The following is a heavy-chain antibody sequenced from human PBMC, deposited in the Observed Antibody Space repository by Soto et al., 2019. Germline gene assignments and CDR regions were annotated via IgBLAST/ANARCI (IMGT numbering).Heavy chain of an antibody. CDR1: GYTFTGYY. D-gene: IGHD5-18*01. Sequence: ASVKVSCKASGYTFTGYYMHWVRQAPGQGLEWMGWINPNSGGTNYAQKFQGRVTMTRDTSISTAYMELSRLRSDDTAVYYCARKTAMAYYYYYYGMDVWGQGTTVTVS. J-gene: IGHJ6*02. CDR2: INPNSGGT. CDR3: ARKTAMAYYYYYYGMDV. V-gene: IGHV1-2*02.